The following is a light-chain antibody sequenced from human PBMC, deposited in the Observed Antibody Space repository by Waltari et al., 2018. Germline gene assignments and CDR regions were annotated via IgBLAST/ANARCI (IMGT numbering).Light chain of an antibody. V-gene: IGLV2-14*01. J-gene: IGLJ3*02. CDR1: SSDVGGYNY. CDR3: ASYTTSSTFGV. CDR2: DVS. Sequence: QSALTQPASVSGSPGQSITISCTGTSSDVGGYNYVSWYQQHPGEAPKLLMFDVSKRPSGTSNRCSGSKSGNTASLTISGLQAEDEANYYCASYTTSSTFGVFGGGTKLTVL.